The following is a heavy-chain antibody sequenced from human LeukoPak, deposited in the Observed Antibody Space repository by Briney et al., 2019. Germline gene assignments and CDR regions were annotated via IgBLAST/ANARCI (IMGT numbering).Heavy chain of an antibody. CDR2: TTGHGDTT. CDR3: AKFIQSVTAILDY. J-gene: IGHJ4*02. V-gene: IGHV3-23*01. D-gene: IGHD2-21*02. Sequence: GGSLRLSCAASGFSFSNYGMNWVRQAPGKGLEWVSGTTGHGDTTYYADSVKGRFTISRDNSRNTVHLQMNSLRAEDTAVYYCAKFIQSVTAILDYWGQGTLVTVSS. CDR1: GFSFSNYG.